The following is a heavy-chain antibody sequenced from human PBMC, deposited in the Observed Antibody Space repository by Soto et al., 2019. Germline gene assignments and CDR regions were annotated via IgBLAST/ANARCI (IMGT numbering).Heavy chain of an antibody. V-gene: IGHV1-69*01. J-gene: IGHJ4*02. Sequence: QVQLVQSGAEVKKPGSSVKASCKASGGTFNNYGMGWVRQAPGQGLEWMGGIIPMIRRTNYAQKIQGRVTLTADASRSTAFIELRSLISADTAVYYCASWDYDVLTVYSYDDWGQGALVTVSS. D-gene: IGHD3-9*01. CDR2: IIPMIRRT. CDR1: GGTFNNYG. CDR3: ASWDYDVLTVYSYDD.